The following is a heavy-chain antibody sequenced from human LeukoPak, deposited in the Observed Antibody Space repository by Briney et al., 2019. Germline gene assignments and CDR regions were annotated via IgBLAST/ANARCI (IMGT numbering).Heavy chain of an antibody. CDR3: ARISDY. CDR1: GGSISSYY. CDR2: IYYSGST. V-gene: IGHV4-59*08. J-gene: IGHJ4*02. Sequence: SETLSLTCTVSGGSISSYYWSWIRQPPGKGLEWIGYIYYSGSTNYNPSLKSRVTISVDTSKNQFSLKLSSVTAADTAVYYCARISDYWGQGTLVTVSS.